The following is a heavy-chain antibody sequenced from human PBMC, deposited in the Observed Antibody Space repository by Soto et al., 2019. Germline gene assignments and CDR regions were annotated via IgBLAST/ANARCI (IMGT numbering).Heavy chain of an antibody. J-gene: IGHJ4*02. CDR1: GYTFTSYG. CDR3: ARDPGTGAALRAYHFDY. V-gene: IGHV1-3*01. D-gene: IGHD1-1*01. CDR2: INAGNGDT. Sequence: ASEKVSCKASGYTFTSYGISWVRQAPGQRLEWMGWINAGNGDTKYSERFQGRVTITRDTSANTAYMELSSLRSEDTSVYYCARDPGTGAALRAYHFDYWGQGTLVTVSS.